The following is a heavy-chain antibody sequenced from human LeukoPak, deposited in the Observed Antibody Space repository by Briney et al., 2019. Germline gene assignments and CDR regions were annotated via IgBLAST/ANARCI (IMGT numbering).Heavy chain of an antibody. Sequence: PGGSLRLSCAASGFTFSSYAMSWVRQAPGKGLEWVSAISGSGGSTYYADSVKGRFTISRDNSKNTLYLQMNSLRAEDTAVYYCAREGVGTYISSWSGNAFDIWGQGTMVTVSS. CDR2: ISGSGGST. J-gene: IGHJ3*02. D-gene: IGHD6-13*01. CDR3: AREGVGTYISSWSGNAFDI. CDR1: GFTFSSYA. V-gene: IGHV3-23*01.